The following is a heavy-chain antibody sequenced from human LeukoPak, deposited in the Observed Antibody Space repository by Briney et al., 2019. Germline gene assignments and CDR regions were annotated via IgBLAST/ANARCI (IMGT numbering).Heavy chain of an antibody. CDR2: ISYSGNT. V-gene: IGHV4-59*08. Sequence: PSETLSLTCTVSGGSISSYYWSWIRQPPGKGLEWIGYISYSGNTNYNPSLKSRVTISLDTSKNQFSLNLTSVTAADTAVYHCASLRERSYYARGFDYWGRGTLVTVSS. J-gene: IGHJ4*02. CDR1: GGSISSYY. CDR3: ASLRERSYYARGFDY. D-gene: IGHD1-26*01.